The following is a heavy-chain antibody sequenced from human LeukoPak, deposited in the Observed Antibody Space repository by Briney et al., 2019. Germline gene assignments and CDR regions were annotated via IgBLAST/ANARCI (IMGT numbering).Heavy chain of an antibody. J-gene: IGHJ4*02. Sequence: GGSLRLSCAASGFTFSDYYMSWIRQAPGKGLEWVSYISSSSSYTNYADSVKGRFTISRDNAKNSLYLQMSSLRAEDTAVYYCARVAYCGGDCYSVYFDYWGQGTLVTVSS. CDR2: ISSSSSYT. V-gene: IGHV3-11*06. D-gene: IGHD2-21*02. CDR3: ARVAYCGGDCYSVYFDY. CDR1: GFTFSDYY.